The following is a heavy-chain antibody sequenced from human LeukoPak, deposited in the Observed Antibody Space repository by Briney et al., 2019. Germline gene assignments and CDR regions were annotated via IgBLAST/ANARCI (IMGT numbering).Heavy chain of an antibody. D-gene: IGHD2-15*01. Sequence: GGSLRLSCAASGFTFSSYWMSWVRQAPGKGLEWVANIKQDGSEKYYVDSVKGRFTISRDNAKNSLYLQMNSLRAEDTAVYYCARDRARYCSGGSCPRLDYWGQGTLVTVSS. CDR1: GFTFSSYW. V-gene: IGHV3-7*01. CDR2: IKQDGSEK. J-gene: IGHJ4*02. CDR3: ARDRARYCSGGSCPRLDY.